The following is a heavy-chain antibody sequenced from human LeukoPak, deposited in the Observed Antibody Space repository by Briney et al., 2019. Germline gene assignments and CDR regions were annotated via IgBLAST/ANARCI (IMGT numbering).Heavy chain of an antibody. CDR1: GGSFSGYY. CDR2: INHSGST. Sequence: SETLSLTCAVYGGSFSGYYWSWIRQPPGKGLEWIGEINHSGSTNYNPSLKSRVTISVDTSKNQFSLKLSSVTAADKAVYYCARGEDIVVVPAAMRFGPWGQGTLVTVSS. CDR3: ARGEDIVVVPAAMRFGP. D-gene: IGHD2-2*01. J-gene: IGHJ5*02. V-gene: IGHV4-34*01.